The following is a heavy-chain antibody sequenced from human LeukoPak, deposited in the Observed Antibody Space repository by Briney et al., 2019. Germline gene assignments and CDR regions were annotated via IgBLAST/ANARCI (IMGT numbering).Heavy chain of an antibody. CDR2: IYYSGST. CDR1: DGSISSYY. CDR3: ARWGYSYGDDS. V-gene: IGHV4-59*08. D-gene: IGHD5-18*01. J-gene: IGHJ4*02. Sequence: PSETLSLTCTVSDGSISSYYWSWIRQPPGKGPEWIGNIYYSGSTNYNPSLKSRVTISVDTSKNQLSLKLSSVTAADTAVYYCARWGYSYGDDSWGQGTLVTVSS.